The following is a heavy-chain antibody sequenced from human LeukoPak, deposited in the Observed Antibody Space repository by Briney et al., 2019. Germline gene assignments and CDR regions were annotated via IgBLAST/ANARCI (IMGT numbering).Heavy chain of an antibody. Sequence: SETPSLTCAVYGGSFSGYYWSWIRQPPGKGLEWIGEINHSGSTNYNPSLKSRVTISVDTSKNQFSLKLSSVTAADTAVYYCARGWETSLRHRVWDPWGQGTLVTVSS. CDR2: INHSGST. CDR3: ARGWETSLRHRVWDP. J-gene: IGHJ5*02. CDR1: GGSFSGYY. D-gene: IGHD1-26*01. V-gene: IGHV4-34*01.